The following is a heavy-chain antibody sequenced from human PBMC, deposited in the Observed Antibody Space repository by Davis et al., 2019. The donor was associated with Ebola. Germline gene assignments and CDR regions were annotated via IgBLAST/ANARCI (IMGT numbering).Heavy chain of an antibody. Sequence: AASVKVSCKASGCTFSSDGISWVRQAPGQGLEWMGGIIPILGPGNYGQKFQGRVTITADKSTSTAYMELSSLRYEDTAVYYCAREGGYSSGWPYFDNWGQGTLVTVSS. D-gene: IGHD6-19*01. CDR3: AREGGYSSGWPYFDN. J-gene: IGHJ4*02. V-gene: IGHV1-69*06. CDR2: IIPILGPG. CDR1: GCTFSSDG.